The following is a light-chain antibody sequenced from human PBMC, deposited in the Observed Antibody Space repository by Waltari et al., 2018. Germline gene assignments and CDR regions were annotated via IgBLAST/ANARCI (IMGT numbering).Light chain of an antibody. CDR2: ECS. CDR1: THDVGRYNY. Sequence: QSALTQPASVSGSPGQSITISCTGTTHDVGRYNYVSWYQHLPGKAPKLIIFECSHRPSGGSNRFSCSKSGRTASLTISGLRADDAGDYYCHSFTDSNTFNFVFGPGTTVIVL. V-gene: IGLV2-14*01. CDR3: HSFTDSNTFNFV. J-gene: IGLJ1*01.